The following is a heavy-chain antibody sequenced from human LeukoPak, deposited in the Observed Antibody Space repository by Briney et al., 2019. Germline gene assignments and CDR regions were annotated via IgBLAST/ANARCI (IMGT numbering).Heavy chain of an antibody. CDR3: TTCLNGAGQPVAIYYYGMDV. J-gene: IGHJ6*02. Sequence: ASVTVSFTVSGYTLTEMSIHWVRQAPGGALERMGGFDPEDGETVYAPKFQGRVTMTEDTSADTAYMELSSLRSEDTAVYYCTTCLNGAGQPVAIYYYGMDVWGQGTTVTVSS. V-gene: IGHV1-24*01. CDR2: FDPEDGET. CDR1: GYTLTEMS. D-gene: IGHD2-2*01.